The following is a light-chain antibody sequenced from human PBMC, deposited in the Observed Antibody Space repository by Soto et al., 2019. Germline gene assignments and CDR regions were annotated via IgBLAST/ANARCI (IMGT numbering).Light chain of an antibody. J-gene: IGKJ2*01. Sequence: DIQMTQSPSSLSASVGDRVTITCRSSESISSYLNWYQQKPGKASKLLIYAASSLQSGVPSRFSGSGSGTDFTLTISNLQPEDFATYYCQQSYSTPYTFGQGTKLEIK. CDR2: AAS. CDR1: ESISSY. CDR3: QQSYSTPYT. V-gene: IGKV1-39*01.